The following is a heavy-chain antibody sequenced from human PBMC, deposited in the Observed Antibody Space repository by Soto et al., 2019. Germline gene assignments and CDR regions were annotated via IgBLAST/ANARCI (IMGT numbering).Heavy chain of an antibody. D-gene: IGHD6-19*01. CDR2: IWYDGSNK. J-gene: IGHJ4*02. Sequence: GGSLRLSCAASGFTFSSYGMHWVRQAPGKGLEWVAVIWYDGSNKYYADSVKGRFTISRDNSKNTLYLQMNSLRAEDTAVYYCARDPGIAVAGTSEEHTFDYWGQGTLVTVSS. CDR3: ARDPGIAVAGTSEEHTFDY. V-gene: IGHV3-33*01. CDR1: GFTFSSYG.